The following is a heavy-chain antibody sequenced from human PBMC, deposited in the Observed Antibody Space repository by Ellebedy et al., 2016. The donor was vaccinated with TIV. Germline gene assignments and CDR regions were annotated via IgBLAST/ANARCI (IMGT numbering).Heavy chain of an antibody. D-gene: IGHD3-10*01. Sequence: AASVQVSCKTSGYTFTTYDINWVRQATGQGLEWMGWMNPRSGHTGYAQEFRGRLSITRNTSNSTAFMELSGLRFDDTAIYYCARADGRYDSGSSKPPGRWFDPWGQGTLVTVSS. CDR2: MNPRSGHT. CDR3: ARADGRYDSGSSKPPGRWFDP. V-gene: IGHV1-8*03. CDR1: GYTFTTYD. J-gene: IGHJ5*02.